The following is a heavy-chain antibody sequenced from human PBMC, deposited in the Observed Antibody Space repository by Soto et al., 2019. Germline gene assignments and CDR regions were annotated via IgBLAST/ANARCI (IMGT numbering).Heavy chain of an antibody. V-gene: IGHV1-18*01. CDR3: VRGLRFFEWLPVTPYYYYGMDV. D-gene: IGHD3-3*01. Sequence: GASVKVSFKASGYTFTTYGVSWVRQAPGQGLEWMGWISPYNGNTNYAQNLQGRVTMTTDTSTSTAYMDLRSLRSDDTAVYYCVRGLRFFEWLPVTPYYYYGMDVWGQGTTVTVSS. CDR1: GYTFTTYG. CDR2: ISPYNGNT. J-gene: IGHJ6*02.